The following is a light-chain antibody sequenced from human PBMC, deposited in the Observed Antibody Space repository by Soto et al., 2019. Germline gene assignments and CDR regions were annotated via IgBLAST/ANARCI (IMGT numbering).Light chain of an antibody. V-gene: IGKV3-15*01. CDR1: QTISSW. J-gene: IGKJ2*01. CDR3: QQYDIWPPYT. CDR2: DAS. Sequence: MTQSPSTLSGSVGDRVTITCRASQTISSWLAWYQQRPGQAPRLLIYDASTRATGIPPRFSGGGSGTEFTVTISSLQSEDFAIYYCQQYDIWPPYTFGQGTKVDIK.